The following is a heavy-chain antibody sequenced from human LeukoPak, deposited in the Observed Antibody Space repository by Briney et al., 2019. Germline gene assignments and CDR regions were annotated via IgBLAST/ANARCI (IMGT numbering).Heavy chain of an antibody. D-gene: IGHD3-10*01. V-gene: IGHV3-64*01. J-gene: IGHJ3*02. Sequence: GSLRLSCAASGFPFSSYAMHWVRQAPGKGLEYVSAISGNGGSTYYANSVKGRFTISRDNSKNTLYLQMGSLRAEDMAVYYCAREGSSAAFDIWGQGTMVTVSS. CDR1: GFPFSSYA. CDR2: ISGNGGST. CDR3: AREGSSAAFDI.